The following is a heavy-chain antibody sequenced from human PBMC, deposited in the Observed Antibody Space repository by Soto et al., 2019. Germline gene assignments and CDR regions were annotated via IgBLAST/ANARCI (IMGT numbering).Heavy chain of an antibody. V-gene: IGHV3-53*01. Sequence: PGGSLRLSCAASGFTVSSNYMSWVRQAPGKGLEWVSVIYSGGSTYYADSVKGRFTISRDNSKNTLYLQMNSLRAEDTAVYYCARGLKRAVLRFHNYYYGMDVWGQGTTVTVSS. CDR3: ARGLKRAVLRFHNYYYGMDV. J-gene: IGHJ6*02. CDR1: GFTVSSNY. D-gene: IGHD3-10*01. CDR2: IYSGGST.